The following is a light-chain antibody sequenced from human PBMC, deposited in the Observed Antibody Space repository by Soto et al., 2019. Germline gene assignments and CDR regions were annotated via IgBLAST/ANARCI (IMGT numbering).Light chain of an antibody. J-gene: IGLJ1*01. CDR1: SSDVGGYNH. V-gene: IGLV2-14*01. CDR3: SSYTSSSTYV. Sequence: QSALTQPASVSGSPGQSITISCTGSSSDVGGYNHVSWYQQYPGEAPKLIIYEVTNRPSGVSYRFSGSKSANTASLTISGLQAEDEADYYCSSYTSSSTYVFGPGTKVTVL. CDR2: EVT.